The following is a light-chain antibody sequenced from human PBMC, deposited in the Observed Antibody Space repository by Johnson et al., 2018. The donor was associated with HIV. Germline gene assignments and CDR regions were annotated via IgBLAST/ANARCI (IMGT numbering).Light chain of an antibody. Sequence: QPVLTQPPSVSAAPGQKVTIYCSGSRSNIGRNYASWYQQLPGTAPKLLIYENNKRPSGIPDRFSGSKSAASATLDITGLQSGDEGDYYCATWDASLSVYVFGTGTKVTVL. CDR2: ENN. V-gene: IGLV1-51*02. J-gene: IGLJ1*01. CDR1: RSNIGRNY. CDR3: ATWDASLSVYV.